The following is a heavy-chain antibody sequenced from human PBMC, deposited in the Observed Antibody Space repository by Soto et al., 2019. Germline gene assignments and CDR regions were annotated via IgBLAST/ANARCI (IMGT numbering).Heavy chain of an antibody. CDR3: ARPIVVNCYSFSCFDH. CDR2: FFHSGAT. J-gene: IGHJ4*02. V-gene: IGHV4-39*01. Sequence: QLQESGPRLVTPSDTLSLYCSVSGGSIDDSPYYWAWIRQSPGKGLEWTGSFFHSGATYYNPSLASRGVISGGPSNNPCSLHLASVTAADSGTYYCARPIVVNCYSFSCFDHWGQGVLVTVSS. D-gene: IGHD2-15*01. CDR1: GGSIDDSPYY.